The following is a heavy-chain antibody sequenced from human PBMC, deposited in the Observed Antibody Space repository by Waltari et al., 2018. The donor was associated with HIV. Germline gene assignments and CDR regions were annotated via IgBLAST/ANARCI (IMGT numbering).Heavy chain of an antibody. J-gene: IGHJ3*02. V-gene: IGHV4-38-2*02. CDR2: SYRSGTT. Sequence: QVLLQESGPRLVKSSETLSLTCTVSASSISRNYYWGWIRQAPGKGLEWIGSSYRSGTTYYNPSFKTLVTISVNMSKNQYSLKLSSLTAADTAVYYCARDQDYYDSSGYTSYAFDIWGRGTMIIVSS. D-gene: IGHD3-22*01. CDR3: ARDQDYYDSSGYTSYAFDI. CDR1: ASSISRNYY.